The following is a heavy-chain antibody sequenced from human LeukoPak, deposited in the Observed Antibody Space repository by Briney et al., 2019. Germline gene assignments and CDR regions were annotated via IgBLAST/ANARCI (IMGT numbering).Heavy chain of an antibody. D-gene: IGHD3-3*01. V-gene: IGHV1-46*01. CDR3: ARSPIRFLEWLLFPFFDY. J-gene: IGHJ4*02. CDR1: GYTFTSYY. Sequence: ASVKVSCKASGYTFTSYYMHWVRQAPGQRLEWMGIINPSGGSTSYAQKFQGRVTMTRDTSTSTVYMELSSLRSEDTAVYYCARSPIRFLEWLLFPFFDYWGQGTLVTVSS. CDR2: INPSGGST.